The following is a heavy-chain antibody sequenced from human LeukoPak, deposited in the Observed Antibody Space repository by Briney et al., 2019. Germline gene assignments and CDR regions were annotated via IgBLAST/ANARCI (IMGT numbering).Heavy chain of an antibody. CDR3: AAAHSAYDSSRHYFDY. J-gene: IGHJ4*02. V-gene: IGHV1-58*02. Sequence: GASVKVSCKASGFTFTSSAMQWVRQARGQRLEWIGWIVVGSGNTNYAQKFQERVTITRDMSTSTAYMELSSLRSEDTAVYYCAAAHSAYDSSRHYFDYWGQGTLVTVSS. D-gene: IGHD3-22*01. CDR1: GFTFTSSA. CDR2: IVVGSGNT.